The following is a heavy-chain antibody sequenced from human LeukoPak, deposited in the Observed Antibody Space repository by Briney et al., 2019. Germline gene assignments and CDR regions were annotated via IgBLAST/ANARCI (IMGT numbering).Heavy chain of an antibody. CDR3: ARDRPDRSVDD. CDR1: GGSISSYY. Sequence: SETLSLTCTVSGGSISSYYWSWIRQPPGKGLEWIGYIYHSGSTYYNPSLKSRVTISVDRSKNQFSLKLSSVTAADTAVYYCARDRPDRSVDDWGQGTLVTVSS. D-gene: IGHD1-14*01. J-gene: IGHJ4*02. V-gene: IGHV4-59*12. CDR2: IYHSGST.